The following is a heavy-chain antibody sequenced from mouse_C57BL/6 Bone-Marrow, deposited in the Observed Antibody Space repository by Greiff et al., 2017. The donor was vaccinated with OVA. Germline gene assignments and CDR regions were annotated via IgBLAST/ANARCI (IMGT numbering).Heavy chain of an antibody. Sequence: EVQLQQSGAELVKPGASVKLSCTASGFNIKDYYMHWVKQRTEQGLEWIGRIDPEDGETKCAPKFQGKATITADTSSNTAYLQLSSLTSEDTAVYYCASYYGSSYDYAMDYWGQGTSVTVSS. J-gene: IGHJ4*01. CDR2: IDPEDGET. V-gene: IGHV14-2*01. D-gene: IGHD1-1*01. CDR3: ASYYGSSYDYAMDY. CDR1: GFNIKDYY.